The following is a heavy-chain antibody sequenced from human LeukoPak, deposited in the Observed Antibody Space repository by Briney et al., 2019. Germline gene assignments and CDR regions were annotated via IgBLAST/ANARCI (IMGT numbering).Heavy chain of an antibody. J-gene: IGHJ4*02. Sequence: GASVKVSCNASGYTFTGYYMHWVRQAPGQGLEWMGRINPNSGGTNYAQKFQGRGTMTRDTSISTAYMELSRLRSDDTAVYYCARAKGRYYYDSSGYYLREIFDYWGQGTLVTVSS. V-gene: IGHV1-2*06. CDR3: ARAKGRYYYDSSGYYLREIFDY. CDR1: GYTFTGYY. D-gene: IGHD3-22*01. CDR2: INPNSGGT.